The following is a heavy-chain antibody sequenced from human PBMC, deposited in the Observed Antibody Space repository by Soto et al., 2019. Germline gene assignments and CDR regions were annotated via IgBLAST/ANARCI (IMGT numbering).Heavy chain of an antibody. CDR1: GYFFRSYT. CDR2: IAVGSGNT. Sequence: EASVKVSCKASGYFFRSYTMHWVRQAPGQRLEWMGWIAVGSGNTNYGQKFQERVTITRDMSTSTAYMELSSLRSEDTAVYYCAAPLDTAMVNWGQGTLVTVSS. CDR3: AAPLDTAMVN. D-gene: IGHD5-18*01. V-gene: IGHV1-58*02. J-gene: IGHJ4*02.